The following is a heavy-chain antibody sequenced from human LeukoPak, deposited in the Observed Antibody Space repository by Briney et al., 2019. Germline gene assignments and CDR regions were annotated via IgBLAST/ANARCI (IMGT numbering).Heavy chain of an antibody. J-gene: IGHJ4*02. D-gene: IGHD3-10*01. CDR1: GFTFTNAW. V-gene: IGHV3-7*04. Sequence: GGSLRLSCAASGFTFTNAWMSWVRQAPGKGLEWVANIKHDGSEAHYVDSVKGRFTISRDNAKNSLSLQMNSLNVDDTGVYFCTRDALFGSGRTHLDFWSQGTLVSVSS. CDR3: TRDALFGSGRTHLDF. CDR2: IKHDGSEA.